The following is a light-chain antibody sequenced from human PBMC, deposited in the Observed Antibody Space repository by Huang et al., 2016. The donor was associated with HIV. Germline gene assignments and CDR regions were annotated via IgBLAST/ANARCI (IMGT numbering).Light chain of an antibody. CDR3: QQSNDWPPYT. Sequence: EIVLRQSPATLSVSPGETDSLSCRASQNVNTHLAWYQQRPGQSPRLLIYAASTRAIGTPARFSCSGSGTDFTLTISNVQSEDSAVYYCQQSNDWPPYTFGPGTKL. CDR2: AAS. CDR1: QNVNTH. J-gene: IGKJ2*01. V-gene: IGKV3D-15*01.